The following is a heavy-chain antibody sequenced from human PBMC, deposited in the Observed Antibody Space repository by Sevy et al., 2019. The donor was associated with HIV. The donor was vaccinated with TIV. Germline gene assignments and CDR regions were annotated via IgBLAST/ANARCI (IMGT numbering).Heavy chain of an antibody. Sequence: GGSLRLSCAASGFAFTNYYAMHWVRQAPGKGLEWVALISFDESDKYYADSVKGRFTVSRDNSRNILSLEMNSLRRDDTAVYYCARGENNDEFFQYWGQGTLVTVSS. D-gene: IGHD1-26*01. V-gene: IGHV3-30-3*01. CDR1: GFAFTNYYA. J-gene: IGHJ1*01. CDR3: ARGENNDEFFQY. CDR2: ISFDESDK.